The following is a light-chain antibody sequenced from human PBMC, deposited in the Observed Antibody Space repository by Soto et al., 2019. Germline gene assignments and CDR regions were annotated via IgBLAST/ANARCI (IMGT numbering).Light chain of an antibody. CDR3: QSYDNSLSGPV. V-gene: IGLV1-40*01. CDR1: ASNIGASYD. Sequence: QSVLTQPPSVSGAPGQRVTISCAGSASNIGASYDVHWYQQVPGTAPKLLIYGNFNRPSGVPDRFSGSKSGTSASLAITGLQAEDEADYYCQSYDNSLSGPVFGGGTKLTVL. CDR2: GNF. J-gene: IGLJ2*01.